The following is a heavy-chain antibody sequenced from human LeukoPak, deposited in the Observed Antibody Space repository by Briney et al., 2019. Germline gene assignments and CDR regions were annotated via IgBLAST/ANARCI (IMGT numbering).Heavy chain of an antibody. V-gene: IGHV3-23*01. Sequence: GGSLRLSCAVSGITLSNYGMTWVRQAPGKGLEWVAGISDSGGRTNYADSVKGRFTISRDNPKNTLYLQMNRLRAEDTAVYFCAKRGVVIRVILVGFHKEAYYFDSWGQGALVTVSS. CDR2: ISDSGGRT. J-gene: IGHJ4*02. CDR1: GITLSNYG. CDR3: AKRGVVIRVILVGFHKEAYYFDS. D-gene: IGHD3-22*01.